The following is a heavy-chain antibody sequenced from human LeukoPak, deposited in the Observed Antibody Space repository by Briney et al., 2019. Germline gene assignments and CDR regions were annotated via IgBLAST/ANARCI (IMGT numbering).Heavy chain of an antibody. V-gene: IGHV4-39*01. CDR3: ARQELGYCSSSSCSRSTFDI. J-gene: IGHJ3*02. CDR1: GGSVSSNNYF. D-gene: IGHD2-2*01. Sequence: PSETLSLTCTVSGGSVSSNNYFWGWIRQPPGKGLEWIGSIYYSGSTYYNSSLMSRVTMSVDTSKNQFSLKLNSVTAADTAVYYCARQELGYCSSSSCSRSTFDIWGQGTMVTVSS. CDR2: IYYSGST.